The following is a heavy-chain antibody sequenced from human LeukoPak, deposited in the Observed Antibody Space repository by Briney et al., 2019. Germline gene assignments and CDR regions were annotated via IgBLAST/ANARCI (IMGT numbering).Heavy chain of an antibody. CDR1: CGSFSGYY. CDR2: INHSGST. Sequence: SETLSLTCAVYCGSFSGYYWRWIRQPPGKGLEWVGEINHSGSTNYNPSLKSRVTISVDTSKNQFSLKLSSVTAADTAVYYCARGSGGDIVVVPAAIKFDYWGQGTLVTVSS. V-gene: IGHV4-34*01. D-gene: IGHD2-2*02. J-gene: IGHJ4*02. CDR3: ARGSGGDIVVVPAAIKFDY.